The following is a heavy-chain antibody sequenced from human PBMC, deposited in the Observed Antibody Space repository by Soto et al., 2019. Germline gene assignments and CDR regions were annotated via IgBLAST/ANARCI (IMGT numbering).Heavy chain of an antibody. CDR1: EFIFSSYE. CDR2: ISSSGTTI. J-gene: IGHJ4*01. Sequence: PGGSLRLSCVASEFIFSSYEMNWVRQAQGKGLEWVSYISSSGTTIYYTDSVKGRFTISRDNAKKSLYLQMNSLRAEDTAVYYCVRFGGAAAGPGDYWGHGTLVTVSS. V-gene: IGHV3-48*03. CDR3: VRFGGAAAGPGDY. D-gene: IGHD6-13*01.